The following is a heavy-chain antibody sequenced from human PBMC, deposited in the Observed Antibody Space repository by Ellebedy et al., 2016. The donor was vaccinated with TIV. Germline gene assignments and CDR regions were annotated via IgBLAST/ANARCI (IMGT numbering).Heavy chain of an antibody. J-gene: IGHJ4*02. CDR1: GLTFRNYA. CDR3: VPRMVVAFEY. D-gene: IGHD2-21*01. V-gene: IGHV3-64D*09. CDR2: IINNGGST. Sequence: GESLKISCSASGLTFRNYAMHWVRQAPGKGLEYVSAIINNGGSTYYADSVKGRLTISRDNSKNTLYLQMSSLTPEDTAVYYCVPRMVVAFEYWGQGTLVTVSS.